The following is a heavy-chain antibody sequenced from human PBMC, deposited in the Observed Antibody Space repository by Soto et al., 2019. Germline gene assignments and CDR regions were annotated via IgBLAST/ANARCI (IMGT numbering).Heavy chain of an antibody. CDR2: IYYSGST. CDR1: GGSISNSSYY. Sequence: SETLSLTCTVSGGSISNSSYYWGCIRQPPGKGLEWIGSIYYSGSTYYNPSLKSRVTISIDTSKNHFSLKLSSVTAADTAVYYCARTTYYYDSSGYYQTYYFDSWGQGTLVTVSS. CDR3: ARTTYYYDSSGYYQTYYFDS. J-gene: IGHJ4*02. V-gene: IGHV4-39*01. D-gene: IGHD3-22*01.